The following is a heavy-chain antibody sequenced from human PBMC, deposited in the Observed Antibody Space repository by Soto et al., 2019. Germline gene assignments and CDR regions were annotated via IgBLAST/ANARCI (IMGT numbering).Heavy chain of an antibody. CDR1: GLTFNNAG. D-gene: IGHD3-22*01. CDR2: IKSNTDGGTA. CDR3: TTAHYSFYYETSGSYGRFYYFDY. Sequence: EVQLAESGGGLVKAGGSLRLSCAASGLTFNNAGMSWVRQAPGKGLEWVGHIKSNTDGGTAEYAAPVKGRFTISRDDSKTTLYLQMNSLKTEDTAVYYCTTAHYSFYYETSGSYGRFYYFDYWGQGTLVTVSS. J-gene: IGHJ4*02. V-gene: IGHV3-15*01.